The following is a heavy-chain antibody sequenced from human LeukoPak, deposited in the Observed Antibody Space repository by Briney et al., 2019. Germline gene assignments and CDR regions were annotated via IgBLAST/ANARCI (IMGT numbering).Heavy chain of an antibody. CDR2: IYYSGST. CDR3: ARSYSSSWGRAWFDP. J-gene: IGHJ5*02. Sequence: SETLSLTCTVSGDSISGFHWSWIRQPPGKGLEWIGYIYYSGSTNYNPSLKSRVTISVDTSKNQFSLKLSSVTAADTAVYYCARSYSSSWGRAWFDPWGQGTLVTVSS. V-gene: IGHV4-59*12. CDR1: GDSISGFH. D-gene: IGHD6-13*01.